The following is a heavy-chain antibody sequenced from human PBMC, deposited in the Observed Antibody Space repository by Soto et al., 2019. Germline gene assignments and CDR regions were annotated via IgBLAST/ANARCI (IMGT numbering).Heavy chain of an antibody. CDR1: GGSVNIGSYY. CDR3: ARDLGGYCSSTSCLPFDY. Sequence: PSETLSLTCTVSGGSVNIGSYYWSWIRQPPGKGLEWIGYIYYSGGTGYNPSLKSRVTISIDTSKNQFSLTLTSVTAADTAVYYCARDLGGYCSSTSCLPFDYWGQGTLVTVSS. CDR2: IYYSGGT. J-gene: IGHJ4*02. D-gene: IGHD2-2*01. V-gene: IGHV4-61*01.